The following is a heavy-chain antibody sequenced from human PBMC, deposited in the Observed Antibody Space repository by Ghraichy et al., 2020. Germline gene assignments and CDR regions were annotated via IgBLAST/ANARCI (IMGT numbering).Heavy chain of an antibody. CDR3: ARRPVVAVPGSGGDN. J-gene: IGHJ4*02. D-gene: IGHD6-19*01. V-gene: IGHV3-53*01. Sequence: GGSLRLSCAASGFSVSSNDMNWVRQAPGKGLEWVSLIYSSGTTHYADSVKGRFTISRDTSKNTVYLQMNSLRAEDTAVYYCARRPVVAVPGSGGDNWGQGVLVTASS. CDR1: GFSVSSND. CDR2: IYSSGTT.